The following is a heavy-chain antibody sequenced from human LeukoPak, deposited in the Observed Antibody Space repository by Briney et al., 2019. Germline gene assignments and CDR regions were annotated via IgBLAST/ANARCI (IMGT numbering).Heavy chain of an antibody. V-gene: IGHV3-30*03. CDR2: ISYDGSNK. D-gene: IGHD1-26*01. J-gene: IGHJ4*02. Sequence: GGSLRLSCAASEFTFSSYGMHWVRQAPGKGLEWVAVISYDGSNKYYADSVKGRFTISRDNSKNTLYLQMNSLRAEDTAVYYCAFPNGIVGDAFDYWGQGTLVTVSS. CDR3: AFPNGIVGDAFDY. CDR1: EFTFSSYG.